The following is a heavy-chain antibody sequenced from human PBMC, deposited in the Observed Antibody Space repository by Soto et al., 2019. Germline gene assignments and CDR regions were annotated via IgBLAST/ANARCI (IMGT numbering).Heavy chain of an antibody. CDR2: IIPIFGTA. CDR1: GGTFSSYA. CDR3: AASHCSSTSCHPRVYYYYYGMDV. J-gene: IGHJ6*02. D-gene: IGHD2-2*01. Sequence: GASVKVSCKAPGGTFSSYAIIWVRQAPGQGLEWMGGIIPIFGTANYAQKFQGRVTITADESTSTAYMELSSLRSEDTAVYYCAASHCSSTSCHPRVYYYYYGMDVWGQGTTVTVSS. V-gene: IGHV1-69*13.